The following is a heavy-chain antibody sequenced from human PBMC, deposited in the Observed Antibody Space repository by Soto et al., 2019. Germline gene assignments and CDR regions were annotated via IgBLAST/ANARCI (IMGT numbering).Heavy chain of an antibody. J-gene: IGHJ4*02. CDR1: GFTFSNAW. D-gene: IGHD3-3*01. Sequence: EVQLVESGGGLVKPGGSLRLSCAASGFTFSNAWMSWVRQAPGKGLEWVGRIKSKTDGGTTDYAAPVKGRFTISRDDSKNTLYLQMNSLKTEDTAVYYCTTLFRGYYDFWSGYARYYFDYWGQGTLVTVSS. V-gene: IGHV3-15*01. CDR3: TTLFRGYYDFWSGYARYYFDY. CDR2: IKSKTDGGTT.